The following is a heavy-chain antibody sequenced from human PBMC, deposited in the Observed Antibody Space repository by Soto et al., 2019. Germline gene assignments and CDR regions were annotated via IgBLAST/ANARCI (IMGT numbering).Heavy chain of an antibody. CDR1: GGSFSGYY. CDR3: ARDSYGLFRY. V-gene: IGHV4-34*01. Sequence: TSETLSLTCAVYGGSFSGYYWSWIRQPPGKGLEWIGEINHSGSTNYNPSLKSRVTISVDTSKNQFSLKLSSVTAADTAVYYCARDSYGLFRYWGQGTLVTVSS. D-gene: IGHD5-18*01. CDR2: INHSGST. J-gene: IGHJ4*02.